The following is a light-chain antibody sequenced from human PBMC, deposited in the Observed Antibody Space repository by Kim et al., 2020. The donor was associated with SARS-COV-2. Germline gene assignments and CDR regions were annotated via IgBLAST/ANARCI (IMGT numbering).Light chain of an antibody. CDR1: SRRTYY. J-gene: IGLJ2*01. CDR2: GKN. Sequence: ALGPTVRITCQGDSRRTYYASWYQQKPGQAPILVIYGKNNRPSGIPDRFSGSSSGNTASLTVTGAQAVDEADYYCNSRDNSGNHVVFGGGTQLTVL. V-gene: IGLV3-19*01. CDR3: NSRDNSGNHVV.